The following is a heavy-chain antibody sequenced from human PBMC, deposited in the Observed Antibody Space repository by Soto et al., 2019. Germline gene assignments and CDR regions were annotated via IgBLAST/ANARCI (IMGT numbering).Heavy chain of an antibody. J-gene: IGHJ4*02. Sequence: SETLSLTCTISGGSVSFYYWSWIRQSTGQGLEWIGYIYASGSPYYNPSLRSRVTISADTSKNQISLKLTSPTAADTAVYYCARGVGSSPPQYWGRGTLVTVSS. CDR2: IYASGSP. D-gene: IGHD1-26*01. CDR3: ARGVGSSPPQY. V-gene: IGHV4-59*02. CDR1: GGSVSFYY.